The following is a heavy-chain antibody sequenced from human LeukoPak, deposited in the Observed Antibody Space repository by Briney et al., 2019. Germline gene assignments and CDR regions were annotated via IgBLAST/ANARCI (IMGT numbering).Heavy chain of an antibody. Sequence: PGGSLSLSCVASGYTFSMYWMTWFRQAPGKGLEWVANIKQDGSQKNYVDSVKGRFSISRDNAKKSLYLQMNSLRDEDTAVYYCARGGTYDIWGPGTRVTVSS. CDR2: IKQDGSQK. V-gene: IGHV3-7*01. J-gene: IGHJ3*02. CDR3: ARGGTYDI. CDR1: GYTFSMYW. D-gene: IGHD1-1*01.